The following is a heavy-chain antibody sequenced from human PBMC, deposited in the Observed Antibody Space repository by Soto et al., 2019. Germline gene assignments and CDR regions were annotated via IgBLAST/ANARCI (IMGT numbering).Heavy chain of an antibody. D-gene: IGHD3-9*01. Sequence: QVQLVQSGAEVKKPGSSVKVSCKASGGTFSSYTISWVRQAPGQGLEWMGRIIPILGIANYAQKFQGRVTITSDKHATXAYMELSSLRSEDTAVYYCARDPQYDILTGYWFDPWGQGTLVTVSS. CDR2: IIPILGIA. CDR1: GGTFSSYT. CDR3: ARDPQYDILTGYWFDP. V-gene: IGHV1-69*08. J-gene: IGHJ5*02.